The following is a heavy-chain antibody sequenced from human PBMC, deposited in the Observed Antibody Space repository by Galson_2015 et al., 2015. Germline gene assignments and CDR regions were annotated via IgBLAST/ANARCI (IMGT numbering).Heavy chain of an antibody. Sequence: LRLSCAASGFTFSTYNMNWVRQAPGKGLEWVSYISSSSSTIYYAASVKGRFTISRDNAKNSLFLQMNSLRDEDTAVYYCARGGSYSPDYWGQGTLVTVSS. J-gene: IGHJ4*02. V-gene: IGHV3-48*02. CDR2: ISSSSSTI. D-gene: IGHD3-10*01. CDR3: ARGGSYSPDY. CDR1: GFTFSTYN.